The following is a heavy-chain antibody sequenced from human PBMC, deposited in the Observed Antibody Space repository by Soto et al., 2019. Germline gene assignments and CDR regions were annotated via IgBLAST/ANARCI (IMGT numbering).Heavy chain of an antibody. CDR1: GFTFGDYA. CDR2: IRSKAYGGTT. J-gene: IGHJ4*02. V-gene: IGHV3-49*03. D-gene: IGHD2-2*01. Sequence: GGSLRLSCTASGFTFGDYAMSWFRQAPGKGLEWVGFIRSKAYGGTTEYAGSVKGRFTISRDDSKSIAYLQMNSLKTDDTAVYYCTNPLYCSSTSCYGAYFHYWGQGTLVTVS. CDR3: TNPLYCSSTSCYGAYFHY.